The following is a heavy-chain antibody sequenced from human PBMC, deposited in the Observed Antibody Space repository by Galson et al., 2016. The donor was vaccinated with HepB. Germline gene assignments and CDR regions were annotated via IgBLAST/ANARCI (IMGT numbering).Heavy chain of an antibody. CDR1: GFNFGSYA. CDR2: VSWNSGDT. J-gene: IGHJ2*01. CDR3: VKGPGYASSLRYFDL. D-gene: IGHD6-13*01. V-gene: IGHV3-9*01. Sequence: SLRLSCAASGFNFGSYAMHWVRQPPGKGLEWVSGVSWNSGDTGYADSVKGRFTISRDNAKKSLSLQMNSLRVEDTALYYCVKGPGYASSLRYFDLRGRGTLVTVSS.